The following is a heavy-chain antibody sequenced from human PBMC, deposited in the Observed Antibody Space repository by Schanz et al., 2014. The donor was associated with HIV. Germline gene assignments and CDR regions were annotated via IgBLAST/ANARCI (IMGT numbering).Heavy chain of an antibody. V-gene: IGHV1-2*02. J-gene: IGHJ4*02. D-gene: IGHD2-21*02. CDR1: GYIFTNYY. CDR2: IDCSNGDT. Sequence: QVHLVQSGAEVRRPGASVKVSCMASGYIFTNYYIHWVRQAPGQGPEWMGWIDCSNGDTYYKKNFRGRVTMTRDTPITTVFMELSGLRSDDTAVYFCARNEFRLLPFDFWGQGTLVTVSS. CDR3: ARNEFRLLPFDF.